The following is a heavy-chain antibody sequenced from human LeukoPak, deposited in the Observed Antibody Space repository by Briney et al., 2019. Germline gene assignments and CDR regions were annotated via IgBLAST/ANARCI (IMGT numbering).Heavy chain of an antibody. Sequence: AGGSLRLSCAASGFTFSSYSMNWVRQAPGKGLEWVSSISSSSSYIYYADSVKGRFTISRDNSKNTLYLQMNSLRAEDTAVYYCAKGGHSSSWYYPVAFDIWGQGTMVTVSS. D-gene: IGHD6-13*01. CDR2: ISSSSSYI. V-gene: IGHV3-21*01. CDR1: GFTFSSYS. J-gene: IGHJ3*02. CDR3: AKGGHSSSWYYPVAFDI.